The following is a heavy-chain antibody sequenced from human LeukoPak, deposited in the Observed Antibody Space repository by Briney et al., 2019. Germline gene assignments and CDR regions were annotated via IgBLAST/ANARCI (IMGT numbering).Heavy chain of an antibody. V-gene: IGHV3-13*01. D-gene: IGHD1-1*01. CDR3: ARGPPRGKYYYMDV. CDR2: IGTASDT. J-gene: IGHJ6*03. Sequence: WARQHKEKGLEWVSTIGTASDTYYPGSVEGRFTLSRDNAKNSLYLQMNSLTAGDTAVYYCARGPPRGKYYYMDVWGKGTTVTVSS.